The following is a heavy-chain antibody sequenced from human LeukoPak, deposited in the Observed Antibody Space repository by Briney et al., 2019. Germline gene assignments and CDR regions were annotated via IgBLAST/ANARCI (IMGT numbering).Heavy chain of an antibody. CDR1: GFTFSSYG. CDR3: AKDSGIAVAGTLRAFDI. J-gene: IGHJ3*02. D-gene: IGHD6-19*01. CDR2: ISYDGSNK. Sequence: GRSLRLPCAASGFTFSSYGMHWVRQAPGKGLEWVAVISYDGSNKYFADSVKGRFTISRDNSKNTLYLQMNSLRAEDTAVYYCAKDSGIAVAGTLRAFDIWGQGTMVTVSS. V-gene: IGHV3-30*18.